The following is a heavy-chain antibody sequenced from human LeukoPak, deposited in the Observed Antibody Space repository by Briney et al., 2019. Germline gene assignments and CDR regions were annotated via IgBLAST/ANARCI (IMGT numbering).Heavy chain of an antibody. V-gene: IGHV3-7*01. D-gene: IGHD6-6*01. CDR3: GSFDLS. CDR2: IDPDGSGR. CDR1: GSTFTNSW. Sequence: GWSLRLSCAASGSTFTNSWMSWVRQAPGKRLEWVAEIDPDGSGRYYVDSVRGRFTISRDNTKNSVFLQLNSLRAEDTAVYYCGSFDLSWGQGTPVTVSS. J-gene: IGHJ5*02.